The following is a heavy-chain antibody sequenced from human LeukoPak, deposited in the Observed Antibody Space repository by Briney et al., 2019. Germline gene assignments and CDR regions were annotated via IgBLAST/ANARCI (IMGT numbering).Heavy chain of an antibody. CDR2: ISSSSSYI. CDR3: ARDLVVAAFDY. D-gene: IGHD2-15*01. J-gene: IGHJ4*02. Sequence: GGSLRLSCAASGFTFSSYIMNWVRQAPGKGLEWVSSISSSSSYIYYADSVKGRFTISRDNTKNSLYLQMNSLRAEDTAVYYCARDLVVAAFDYWGQGTLVTVSS. V-gene: IGHV3-21*01. CDR1: GFTFSSYI.